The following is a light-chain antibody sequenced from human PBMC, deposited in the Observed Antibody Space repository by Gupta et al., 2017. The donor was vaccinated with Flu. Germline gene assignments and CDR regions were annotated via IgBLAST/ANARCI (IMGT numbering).Light chain of an antibody. J-gene: IGKJ5*01. Sequence: EIVLTQSPATLSLSPGERATLSCGASQSVSSSYLAWYQQKPGLAPRLIIYDATSRATGIPDMFSGSGSGTDFTLTISRLEPEDFAVYYCQQYGSSITFGQGTRLEIK. V-gene: IGKV3D-20*01. CDR3: QQYGSSIT. CDR2: DAT. CDR1: QSVSSSY.